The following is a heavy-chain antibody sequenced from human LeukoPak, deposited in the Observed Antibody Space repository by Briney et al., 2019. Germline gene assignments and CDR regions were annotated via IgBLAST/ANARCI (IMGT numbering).Heavy chain of an antibody. J-gene: IGHJ4*02. Sequence: PGGSLRLSCAASGFTFSSYWMSWVRQAPGKGLEWVANIKQDGSEKYYVDSVKGRFTISRDNAKNSLYLQMNSLRAEDTAVYYCARLYDFWSGYYGHYFDYWGREPWSPSPQ. CDR2: IKQDGSEK. CDR3: ARLYDFWSGYYGHYFDY. V-gene: IGHV3-7*01. CDR1: GFTFSSYW. D-gene: IGHD3-3*01.